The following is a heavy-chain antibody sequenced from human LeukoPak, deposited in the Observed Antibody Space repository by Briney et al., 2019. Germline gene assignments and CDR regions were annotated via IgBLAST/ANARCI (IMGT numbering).Heavy chain of an antibody. J-gene: IGHJ4*02. Sequence: PGGSLRLSCAASGFTFINYAMSWVRQAPGKGLEWVSGITGSGGTTYYADSVKGRFTVSRDNSKNTLYLQMNSLRLEDTALYYCAKGGGWYESRNYIDHWGQGTLVTVSS. CDR3: AKGGGWYESRNYIDH. CDR1: GFTFINYA. D-gene: IGHD6-19*01. CDR2: ITGSGGTT. V-gene: IGHV3-23*01.